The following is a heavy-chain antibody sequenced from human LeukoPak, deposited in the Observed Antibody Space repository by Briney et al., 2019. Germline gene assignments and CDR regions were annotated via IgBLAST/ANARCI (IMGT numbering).Heavy chain of an antibody. CDR1: GFTFSSYE. CDR2: ISSSGSTI. Sequence: GGSLRLSCAASGFTFSSYEMNWVCQAPGKGLEWVSYISSSGSTIYYADSVKGRFTISRDNAKNSLYLQMNSLRAEDTAVYYCASLSGDNWFDPWGQGTLVTVSS. J-gene: IGHJ5*02. D-gene: IGHD1-14*01. V-gene: IGHV3-48*03. CDR3: ASLSGDNWFDP.